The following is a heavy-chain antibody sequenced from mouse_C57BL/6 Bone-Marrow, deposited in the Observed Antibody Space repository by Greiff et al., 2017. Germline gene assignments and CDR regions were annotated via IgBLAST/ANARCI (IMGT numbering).Heavy chain of an antibody. CDR2: IDPSDSYT. Sequence: QVQLQQPGAELVMPGASVKLSCKASGYTFTSYWMHWVKQRPGQGLEWIGEIDPSDSYTNYNQKFKGKSTLTVDKSSSTAYMQLSSLTSEDSAVYYCARDVYYSYYSDYWGPGTTLTVSS. D-gene: IGHD2-3*01. CDR3: ARDVYYSYYSDY. V-gene: IGHV1-69*01. CDR1: GYTFTSYW. J-gene: IGHJ2*01.